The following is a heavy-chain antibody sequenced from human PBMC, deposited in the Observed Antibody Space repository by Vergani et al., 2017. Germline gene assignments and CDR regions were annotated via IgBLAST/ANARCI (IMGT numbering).Heavy chain of an antibody. CDR2: ISYDGSNK. J-gene: IGHJ4*02. CDR3: AKDLSRGGRDY. CDR1: GFTFSSYG. Sequence: QVQLVESGGGVVQPGRSLRLSCAASGFTFSSYGMHWVRQAPGKGLEWVAVISYDGSNKYYADSVKGRFTISRDNSKNTLYLQMNSLRAEDTAVYYCAKDLSRGGRDYWGQGTLVTVSS. D-gene: IGHD6-19*01. V-gene: IGHV3-30*18.